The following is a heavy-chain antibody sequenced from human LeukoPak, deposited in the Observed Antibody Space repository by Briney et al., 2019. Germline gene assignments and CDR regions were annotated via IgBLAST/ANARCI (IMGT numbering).Heavy chain of an antibody. V-gene: IGHV1-2*02. CDR1: GYTFTGYY. CDR2: INPNSGGT. Sequence: ASVKVSCKASGYTFTGYYMHWVRQAPGQGLEWMGWINPNSGGTNYAQKFQGRVTMTRDTSISTAYMELSRLRSDDTAVYYCARDLYYDSSGYSDYGMDAWGQGTTVTVSS. J-gene: IGHJ6*02. CDR3: ARDLYYDSSGYSDYGMDA. D-gene: IGHD3-22*01.